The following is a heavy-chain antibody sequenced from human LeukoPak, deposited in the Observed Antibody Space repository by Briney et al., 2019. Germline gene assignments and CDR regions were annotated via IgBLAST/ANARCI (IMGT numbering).Heavy chain of an antibody. D-gene: IGHD3-10*01. CDR1: GDSLSSGSFY. Sequence: PSETLSLTCTVSGDSLSSGSFYWGWIRQPPGKGLEWIANIHYSGSTYYNPSLKSRVTMSVDTSKNQFSLKLSSVTAADTAVYYCARDTNYSGGFDPWGQGTLVTVSS. CDR3: ARDTNYSGGFDP. CDR2: IHYSGST. J-gene: IGHJ5*02. V-gene: IGHV4-39*07.